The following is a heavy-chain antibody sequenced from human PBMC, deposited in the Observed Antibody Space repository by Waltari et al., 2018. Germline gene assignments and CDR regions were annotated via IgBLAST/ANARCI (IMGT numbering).Heavy chain of an antibody. Sequence: QVQLVESGGGVVQPGRSLRLSCAASGFTFSSYAMHWVRQAPGKGLEWVAVISYDGSNKYYADSVKGRFTISRDNSKNTLYLQMNSLRAEDTAVYYCAGGSFYGGVEDIDYWGQGTLVTVSS. J-gene: IGHJ4*02. D-gene: IGHD2-8*02. CDR3: AGGSFYGGVEDIDY. CDR1: GFTFSSYA. V-gene: IGHV3-30-3*01. CDR2: ISYDGSNK.